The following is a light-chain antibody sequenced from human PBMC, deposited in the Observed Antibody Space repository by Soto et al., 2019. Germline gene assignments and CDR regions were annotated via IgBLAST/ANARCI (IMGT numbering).Light chain of an antibody. CDR1: QGISTY. Sequence: DIQMTQSPSSLSASVGDRVTITCRASQGISTYLNWYHQKPGKAPKLQIYAASSLQSGVHSRFSGSGSGTDFALTVSRRHPEDFPTYYCRQANSFPWTFGQVTTGDVK. J-gene: IGKJ1*01. CDR2: AAS. V-gene: IGKV1-39*01. CDR3: RQANSFPWT.